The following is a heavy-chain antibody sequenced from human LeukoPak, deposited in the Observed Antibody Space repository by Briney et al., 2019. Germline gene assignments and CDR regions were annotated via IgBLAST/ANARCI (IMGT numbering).Heavy chain of an antibody. CDR2: ISRNGTRT. V-gene: IGHV3-64*02. D-gene: IGHD5-12*01. CDR3: ARERGYSGYDGDY. Sequence: GGSLRLSCATSGFTFSDHALHWVRQAPGKGLQYVSAISRNGTRTFYADSVKDRFTISRDKSTKTLYLQMNSLRAEDTAVYYCARERGYSGYDGDYWGQGTLVTVSS. CDR1: GFTFSDHA. J-gene: IGHJ4*02.